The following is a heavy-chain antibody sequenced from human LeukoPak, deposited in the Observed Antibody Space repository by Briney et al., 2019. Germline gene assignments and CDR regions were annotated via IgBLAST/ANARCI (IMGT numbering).Heavy chain of an antibody. D-gene: IGHD1-26*01. CDR1: GGSISSSSYY. CDR2: IYTTGST. Sequence: SETLSLTCTVSGGSISSSSYYWGWIRQPAGKGLEWIGRIYTTGSTNYNPSLESRVTMSVDTSKNQFSLKLTSVTAADTAMYYCARAGYTISYYSLDYRGQGTLVTVSS. V-gene: IGHV4-61*02. J-gene: IGHJ4*02. CDR3: ARAGYTISYYSLDY.